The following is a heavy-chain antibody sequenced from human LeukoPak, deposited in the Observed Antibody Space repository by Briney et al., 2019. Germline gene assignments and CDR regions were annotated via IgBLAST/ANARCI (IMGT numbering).Heavy chain of an antibody. D-gene: IGHD3-3*01. CDR1: GFTFDDYS. CDR3: ARENYDFWTGYYTGGRWFDP. J-gene: IGHJ5*02. V-gene: IGHV3-20*04. Sequence: GGSLRLSCAASGFTFDDYSMSWIRQALGKGPEWVSRLNWLGEDIGYAESVKGRFTISRDNAKNSLFLQMDSLRVDDTAVYYCARENYDFWTGYYTGGRWFDPWGQGTLVTVSS. CDR2: LNWLGEDI.